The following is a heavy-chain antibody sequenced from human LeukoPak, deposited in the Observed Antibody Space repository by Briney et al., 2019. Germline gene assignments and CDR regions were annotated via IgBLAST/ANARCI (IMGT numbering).Heavy chain of an antibody. J-gene: IGHJ6*02. Sequence: GASVKVSCKVSGYTLTELSMHWVRQAPGKGLEWMGGFDPEDGETIYAQKFQGRVTMTEDTSTDTAYMELSSLRSEDTAVYYCATWPWLARNYGMDVWGQGTTVTVSS. CDR2: FDPEDGET. CDR3: ATWPWLARNYGMDV. V-gene: IGHV1-24*01. D-gene: IGHD5-12*01. CDR1: GYTLTELS.